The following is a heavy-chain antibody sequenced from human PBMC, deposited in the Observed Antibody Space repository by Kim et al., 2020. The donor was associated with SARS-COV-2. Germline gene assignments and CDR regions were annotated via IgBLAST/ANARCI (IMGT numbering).Heavy chain of an antibody. CDR2: TYYRSKWYN. J-gene: IGHJ6*02. V-gene: IGHV6-1*01. CDR3: AREAYSSSCRSHYYYYGMDV. D-gene: IGHD6-13*01. CDR1: GDSVSSNSAA. Sequence: SQTLSLTCAISGDSVSSNSAAWNWIRQSPSRGLEWLGRTYYRSKWYNDYAVSVKSRITINPDTSKNQFSLQLNSVTPEDTAVYYCAREAYSSSCRSHYYYYGMDVWGQGTTVTVSS.